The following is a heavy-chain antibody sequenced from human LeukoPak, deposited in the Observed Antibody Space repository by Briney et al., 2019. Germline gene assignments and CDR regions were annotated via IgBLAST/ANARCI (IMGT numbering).Heavy chain of an antibody. D-gene: IGHD3-22*01. J-gene: IGHJ4*02. Sequence: PGGSLRLSCAASGFTFSNYWMHWVRQAPGKGLIWVSHINTDGTTTTYADSVKGRFTISRDNAKNTLHLQMNSLRAEDTAVYYCARSDVPMIDYWGQGALVTVSS. V-gene: IGHV3-74*01. CDR3: ARSDVPMIDY. CDR2: INTDGTTT. CDR1: GFTFSNYW.